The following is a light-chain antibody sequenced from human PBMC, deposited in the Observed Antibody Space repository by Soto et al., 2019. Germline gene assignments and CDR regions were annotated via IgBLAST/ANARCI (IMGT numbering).Light chain of an antibody. CDR3: QHYGDSPRT. CDR2: GAS. V-gene: IGKV3-20*01. Sequence: EIVLTQSPGTLSLSPGERATLSCRASQSVSSSYLAWYQQKPGQAPRLLIYGASSRATGIPDRFSGSGSGTDFNLTISRLEPEDFALYYCQHYGDSPRTFGQGTKVEIK. J-gene: IGKJ1*01. CDR1: QSVSSSY.